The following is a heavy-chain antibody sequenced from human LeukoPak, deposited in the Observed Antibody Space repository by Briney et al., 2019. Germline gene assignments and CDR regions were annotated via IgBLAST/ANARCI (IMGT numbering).Heavy chain of an antibody. J-gene: IGHJ4*02. CDR2: IYSGGST. CDR1: GFTVNNNF. V-gene: IGHV3-53*01. CDR3: AKADVVAVAGTAHFDY. D-gene: IGHD6-19*01. Sequence: GGSLRLSCAASGFTVNNNFMSWVRQAPGKGLEWVSVIYSGGSTYYADSVRGRFTISRDNSKNTLYLQMNSLRAEDTAVYYCAKADVVAVAGTAHFDYWGQGTLVTVSS.